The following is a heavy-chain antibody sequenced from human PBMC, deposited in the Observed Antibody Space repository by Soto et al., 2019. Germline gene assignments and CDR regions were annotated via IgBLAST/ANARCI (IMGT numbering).Heavy chain of an antibody. J-gene: IGHJ6*02. CDR2: IHSGGDT. Sequence: GGSLRLSCAASGFTFSSYSMNWVRQAPWKGLEWVSVIHSGGDTHYADSVRGRFTISRDNSKNTLYLQMNSLRAEDTAVYYCARSRTGTTYGGMDVWGQGTTVTVSS. V-gene: IGHV3-66*01. D-gene: IGHD1-7*01. CDR3: ARSRTGTTYGGMDV. CDR1: GFTFSSYS.